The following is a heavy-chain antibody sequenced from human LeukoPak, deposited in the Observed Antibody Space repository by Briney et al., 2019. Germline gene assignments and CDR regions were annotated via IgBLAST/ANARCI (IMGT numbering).Heavy chain of an antibody. CDR2: IYYSGST. J-gene: IGHJ6*02. V-gene: IGHV4-31*03. Sequence: PSETLSLTCTVSGGSISSGGYYWSWIRQHPGKGLEWIGYIYYSGSTYYNPSLKSRVTISADTSKNQFSLKLSSVTAADTAVYYCARKMRGDYYGMDVWGQGTTVTVSS. CDR1: GGSISSGGYY. CDR3: ARKMRGDYYGMDV. D-gene: IGHD3-10*01.